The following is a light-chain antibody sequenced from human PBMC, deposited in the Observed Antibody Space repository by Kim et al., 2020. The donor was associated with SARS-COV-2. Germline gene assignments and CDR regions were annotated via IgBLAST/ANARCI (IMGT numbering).Light chain of an antibody. Sequence: QSVLTQPPSVSGAPGQRVTISCTGSSSNIGSNYDVHWYQQLPGTAPKVLIYGNSNRPSGVPDRFSGSKSGTSASLAITGLQAEDETDYYCQSFDSSLNGWVFGGGTQLTVL. V-gene: IGLV1-40*01. J-gene: IGLJ3*02. CDR1: SSNIGSNYD. CDR3: QSFDSSLNGWV. CDR2: GNS.